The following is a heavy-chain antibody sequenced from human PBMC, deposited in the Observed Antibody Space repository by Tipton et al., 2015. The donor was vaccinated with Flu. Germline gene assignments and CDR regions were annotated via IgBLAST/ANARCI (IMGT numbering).Heavy chain of an antibody. CDR1: GDSVRSSYY. Sequence: TLSLTCTVSGDSVRSSYYWAWIRQPPGRGLEWIGNINHNGNTYHNASLRSRVAISVDTSRNHFSLKLSSVTAADTAVYYCARRDFSNYVSDPKNWFDPWGQGTLVTVSS. D-gene: IGHD4-11*01. J-gene: IGHJ5*02. CDR2: INHNGNT. CDR3: ARRDFSNYVSDPKNWFDP. V-gene: IGHV4-38-2*02.